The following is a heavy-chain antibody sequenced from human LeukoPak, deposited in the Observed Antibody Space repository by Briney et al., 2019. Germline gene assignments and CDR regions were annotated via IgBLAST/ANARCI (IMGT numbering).Heavy chain of an antibody. CDR2: INPNSGGT. CDR3: ASYYYDSSAYYGDFDC. V-gene: IGHV1-2*02. Sequence: ASVKVSCKASGYTFTAYYMHWVRQAPGQGLEWMGWINPNSGGTNYAQKFQGRVTMTRDTSISTAYMELSRLRSDDTAVYYCASYYYDSSAYYGDFDCWGQGTLVTVSS. CDR1: GYTFTAYY. J-gene: IGHJ4*02. D-gene: IGHD3-22*01.